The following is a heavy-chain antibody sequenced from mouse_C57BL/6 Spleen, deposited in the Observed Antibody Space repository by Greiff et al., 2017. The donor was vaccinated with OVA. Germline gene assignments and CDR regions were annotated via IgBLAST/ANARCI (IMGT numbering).Heavy chain of an antibody. D-gene: IGHD1-1*01. V-gene: IGHV5-16*01. CDR1: GFTFSDYY. CDR2: INYDGSST. J-gene: IGHJ1*03. CDR3: AREAPDYYGSSHWYFDV. Sequence: EVMLVESEGGLVQPGSSMKLSCTASGFTFSDYYMAWVRQVPEKGLEWVANINYDGSSTYYLDSLKSRFIISRDNAKNILYLQMSSLKSEDTATYYCAREAPDYYGSSHWYFDVWGTGTTVTVSS.